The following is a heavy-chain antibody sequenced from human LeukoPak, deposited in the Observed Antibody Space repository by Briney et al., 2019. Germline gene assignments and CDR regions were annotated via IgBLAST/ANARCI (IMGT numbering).Heavy chain of an antibody. CDR1: GGSISSSSYY. D-gene: IGHD1-26*01. CDR2: IYYSGST. Sequence: KPSETLSLTCTVSGGSISSSSYYWDWIRQPPGKGLEWIGSIYYSGSTYYNPSLKSRVTISVDTSKNQFSLKLSSVTAADTAVYYCARQGALPLGATDDYWGQGTLVTVSS. CDR3: ARQGALPLGATDDY. J-gene: IGHJ4*02. V-gene: IGHV4-39*01.